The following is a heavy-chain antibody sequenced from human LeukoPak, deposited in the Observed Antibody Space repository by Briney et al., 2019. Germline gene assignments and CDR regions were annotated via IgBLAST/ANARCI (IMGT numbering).Heavy chain of an antibody. Sequence: PGGSLRLSCEASGFTFSRYSMHWVRQAPGKGLVGVSRINSDGSGTNYTDAVKGRFTISRDNAKNTLYLQVNGLRAEDTAVYYCARDREGTTVTIGAFDIWGQGTMVTVSS. D-gene: IGHD4-11*01. J-gene: IGHJ3*02. CDR2: INSDGSGT. CDR3: ARDREGTTVTIGAFDI. CDR1: GFTFSRYS. V-gene: IGHV3-74*01.